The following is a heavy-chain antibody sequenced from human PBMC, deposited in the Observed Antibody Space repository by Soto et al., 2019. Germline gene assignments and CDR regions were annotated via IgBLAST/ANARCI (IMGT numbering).Heavy chain of an antibody. CDR2: IYYSGST. J-gene: IGHJ4*02. CDR1: GGSISSYY. Sequence: SETLSLTCTVSGGSISSYYWSWIRQPPGKGLEWIGYIYYSGSTNYNPSLKSRVTISVDTSKNQFSLKLSSVTAADTAVYYCARGYVVGAFFDYWGQGTLVTVSS. D-gene: IGHD1-26*01. V-gene: IGHV4-59*01. CDR3: ARGYVVGAFFDY.